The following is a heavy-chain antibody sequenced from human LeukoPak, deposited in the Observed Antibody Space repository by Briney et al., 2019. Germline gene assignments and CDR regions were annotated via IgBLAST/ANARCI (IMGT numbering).Heavy chain of an antibody. CDR3: ARGSVGALSYFDF. J-gene: IGHJ4*02. CDR1: GFTFRTHG. V-gene: IGHV3-33*01. CDR2: IWYDGSSK. Sequence: PGRSLRLSCAASGFTFRTHGMYWVRQAPGKGLEWVALIWYDGSSKYYRDSVKGRFTISRDNSKNTLYLQMDSLRAEDTAVYYCARGSVGALSYFDFWGQGTLVSVSS. D-gene: IGHD1-26*01.